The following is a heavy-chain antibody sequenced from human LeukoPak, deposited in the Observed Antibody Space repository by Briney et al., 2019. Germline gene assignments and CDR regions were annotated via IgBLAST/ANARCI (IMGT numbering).Heavy chain of an antibody. CDR3: ASGAAAPLYYFDY. D-gene: IGHD6-13*01. V-gene: IGHV4-61*02. J-gene: IGHJ4*02. CDR1: GGSIDTTSYY. CDR2: IYPSGST. Sequence: SETLSLTCTVSGGSIDTTSYYWSWIRQPVGQGLECIGRIYPSGSTNYNPSLKSRLTLSVDKSKNQFSLNLTSVTAADTAIYYCASGAAAPLYYFDYWGQGSLVTVSS.